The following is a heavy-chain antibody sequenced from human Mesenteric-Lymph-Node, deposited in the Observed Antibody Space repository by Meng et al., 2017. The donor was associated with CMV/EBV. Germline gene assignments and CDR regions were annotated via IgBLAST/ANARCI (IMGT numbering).Heavy chain of an antibody. CDR1: GDSVSSNNAA. V-gene: IGHV6-1*01. CDR2: TYYRSKWFN. Sequence: TCAISGDSVSSNNAAWNWIRQSPSRGLEWLGRTYYRSKWFNDYAVSVKSRITINPDTSKNQFSLHLNSVIPEDTAVYYCSRDTTALDYWGQGTLVTAPQ. CDR3: SRDTTALDY. J-gene: IGHJ4*02. D-gene: IGHD1-14*01.